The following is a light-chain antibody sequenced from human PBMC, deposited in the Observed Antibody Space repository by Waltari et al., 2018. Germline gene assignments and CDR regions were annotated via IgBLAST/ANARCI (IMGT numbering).Light chain of an antibody. CDR3: ALYMGSGIWV. CDR2: KAN. V-gene: IGLV8-61*01. Sequence: QTVVTPEPSLSVSPGGTVTLTCALSYGSLSTTSYPTSYNTHQHQSPPTHGYQHTPGQAPRTLVYKANARSSGVPDRFSGSILGNTAALTITGAQADDESDYYCALYMGSGIWVFGGGTRLTVL. J-gene: IGLJ3*02. CDR1: YGSLSTTSY.